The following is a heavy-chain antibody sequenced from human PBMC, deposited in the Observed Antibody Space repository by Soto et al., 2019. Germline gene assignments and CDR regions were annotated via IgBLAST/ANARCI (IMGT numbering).Heavy chain of an antibody. CDR1: GITFWSRA. D-gene: IGHD3-10*01. J-gene: IGHJ4*02. Sequence: EVQLLESGGDSVQPGGSLRLSCVVSGITFWSRAMSWVRQAPGEGLEWVSTITDSGGDTKYADSVRGRFTISRDNSKYTLYLQMTSLRAEDSAVYYCARGSKESYPGSRIFDFWGRGTLVTVSS. CDR2: ITDSGGDT. V-gene: IGHV3-23*01. CDR3: ARGSKESYPGSRIFDF.